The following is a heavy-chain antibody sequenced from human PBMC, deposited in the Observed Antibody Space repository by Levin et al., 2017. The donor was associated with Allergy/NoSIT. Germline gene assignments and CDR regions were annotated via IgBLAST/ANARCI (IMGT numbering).Heavy chain of an antibody. CDR3: ARDPSYDYIWGSDRYTYAFDI. V-gene: IGHV3-30-3*01. CDR1: GFTFSSYA. D-gene: IGHD3-16*02. Sequence: GESLKISCAASGFTFSSYAMHWVRQAPGKGLEWVAVISYDGSNKYYADSVKGRFTISRDNSKNTLYLQMNSLRAEDTAVYYCARDPSYDYIWGSDRYTYAFDIWGQGTMVTVSS. CDR2: ISYDGSNK. J-gene: IGHJ3*02.